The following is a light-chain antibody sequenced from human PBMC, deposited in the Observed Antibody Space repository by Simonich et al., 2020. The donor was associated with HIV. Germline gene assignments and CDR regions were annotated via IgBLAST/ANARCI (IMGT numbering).Light chain of an antibody. V-gene: IGLV2-14*03. Sequence: QSALTQPASVSGSPGQSITISCTETSSAGGGYNYVSWYQKHPGKAPKLMIYDVSNRPAGVSNRFSGSKSGNTASLTISGLQAEDEADYYCSSYTSSSTLVFGGGTRVTVL. CDR1: SSAGGGYNY. J-gene: IGLJ2*01. CDR2: DVS. CDR3: SSYTSSSTLV.